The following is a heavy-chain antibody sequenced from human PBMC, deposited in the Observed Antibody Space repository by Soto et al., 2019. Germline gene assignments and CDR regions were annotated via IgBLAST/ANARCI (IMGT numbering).Heavy chain of an antibody. D-gene: IGHD6-13*01. J-gene: IGHJ4*01. CDR3: ASIAAAGTDY. CDR2: INPTSGGT. Sequence: GASVKVSCKASGYTFTGYYMHWVRQAPGQGLEWMGWINPTSGGTNYAQKFQGRVTMTRDTSISTAYMELSRLRSDDTAVYYCASIAAAGTDYWGQGTLVTVSS. CDR1: GYTFTGYY. V-gene: IGHV1-2*02.